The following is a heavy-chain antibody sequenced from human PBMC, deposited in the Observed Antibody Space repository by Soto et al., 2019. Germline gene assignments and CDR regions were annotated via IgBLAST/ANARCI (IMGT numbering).Heavy chain of an antibody. V-gene: IGHV5-51*01. CDR2: IYPGDSDT. CDR3: ARDGLSSSSSFDY. D-gene: IGHD6-6*01. CDR1: GYSFTDYW. J-gene: IGHJ4*02. Sequence: PGESLKISCKASGYSFTDYWIGWVRQMPGKGLEWMGIIYPGDSDTKYSPSFQGQVTMSADKSISTAYLQWNSLKASDTAMYYCARDGLSSSSSFDYWGQGTLVTV.